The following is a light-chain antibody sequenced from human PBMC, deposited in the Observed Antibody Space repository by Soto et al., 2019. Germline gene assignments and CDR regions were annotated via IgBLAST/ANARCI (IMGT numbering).Light chain of an antibody. CDR1: SSDVGGYTY. CDR3: SSYTSRCNLYV. V-gene: IGLV2-14*01. CDR2: EVN. J-gene: IGLJ1*01. Sequence: QSALTQPASVSGSPRQSITISCTGASSDVGGYTYVSWYQQHPGKAPKLMIYEVNNRPSGVSNRFSGSKSGNTASLTISGLQGVDVSDYYCSSYTSRCNLYVFGSATK.